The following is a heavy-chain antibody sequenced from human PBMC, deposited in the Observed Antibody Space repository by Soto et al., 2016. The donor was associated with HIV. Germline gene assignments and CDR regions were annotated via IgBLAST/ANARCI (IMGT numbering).Heavy chain of an antibody. D-gene: IGHD3-16*01. CDR3: ARAQRWGGMDV. J-gene: IGHJ6*02. Sequence: EVQLVESGGGLVQPGGSLRLSCAASGFTFSSYSMNWVRQAPGKGLEWVSYISSSSSTIYYADSVKGRFTISRDNAKNSLYLQMNSLRAEDTAVYYCARAQRWGGMDVWGQGTTVTVSS. V-gene: IGHV3-48*04. CDR2: ISSSSSTI. CDR1: GFTFSSYS.